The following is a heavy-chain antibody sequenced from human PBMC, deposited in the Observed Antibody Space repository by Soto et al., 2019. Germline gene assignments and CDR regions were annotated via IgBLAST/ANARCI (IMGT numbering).Heavy chain of an antibody. CDR2: FVPLFGTT. J-gene: IGHJ4*02. CDR1: GGTFSGYA. V-gene: IGHV1-69*01. D-gene: IGHD2-21*02. Sequence: QLVQSGSEVKKPGSSVKVSCQASGGTFSGYALTWVRQAPGHGLEWMGAFVPLFGTTNYAQEFPGRTTITADESTSTAHMELRTLNTDDSAVYYCATHCLGVPSPPYFDNWGQGTLVTVSS. CDR3: ATHCLGVPSPPYFDN.